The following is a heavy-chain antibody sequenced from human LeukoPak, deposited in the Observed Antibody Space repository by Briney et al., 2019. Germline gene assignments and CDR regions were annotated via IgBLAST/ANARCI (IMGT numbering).Heavy chain of an antibody. CDR1: GFTFGDYA. J-gene: IGHJ4*02. D-gene: IGHD3-22*01. V-gene: IGHV3-49*04. Sequence: GGSLRLSCTASGFTFGDYAMSWVRQAPGKGLEWVGFIRSKAYGGTTEYAASVKGRFTISRDDSKSIAYLQMNSLKTEDTAVYYCTGSGSGYYYFDYWDQGTLVTVSS. CDR3: TGSGSGYYYFDY. CDR2: IRSKAYGGTT.